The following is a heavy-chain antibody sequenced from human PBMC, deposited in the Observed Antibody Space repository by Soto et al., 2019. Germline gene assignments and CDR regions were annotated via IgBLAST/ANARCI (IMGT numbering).Heavy chain of an antibody. Sequence: SETLSLTCTVSGGSISSYYWSWIRKPPGKGLEWIGYIYYSGSTNYNPSLKSRVTISVDTSKNQFSLKLSSVTAADTAVYYCARAIGRGLRITGTTKGWFDPWGQGTLVTVS. J-gene: IGHJ5*02. CDR2: IYYSGST. D-gene: IGHD1-20*01. CDR3: ARAIGRGLRITGTTKGWFDP. CDR1: GGSISSYY. V-gene: IGHV4-59*01.